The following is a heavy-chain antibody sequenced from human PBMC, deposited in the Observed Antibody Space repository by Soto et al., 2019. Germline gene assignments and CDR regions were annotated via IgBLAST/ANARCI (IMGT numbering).Heavy chain of an antibody. CDR1: GFAFSTSW. CDR2: IVSDGSVT. Sequence: EVQLVESGGGLVQPGGSLRLSCAASGFAFSTSWMHWVRQTPGKGLVWVSRIVSDGSVTSYADSVKGRFTISRDNAKNTLYLQMNSLRTEDTDVYYCARDKAYGLDVWGLGTTVTVSS. J-gene: IGHJ6*02. V-gene: IGHV3-74*01. CDR3: ARDKAYGLDV.